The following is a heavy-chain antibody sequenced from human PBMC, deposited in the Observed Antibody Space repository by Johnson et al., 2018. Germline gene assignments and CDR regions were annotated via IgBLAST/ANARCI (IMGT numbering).Heavy chain of an antibody. CDR1: ASSFNYSG. J-gene: IGHJ6*02. V-gene: IGHV3-30*18. Sequence: VQLVESGGGVVHPGTSLRLSCVASASSFNYSGLYCVRQAPGKGLGWVAMMSYDETTKDSTDSVKGRLSISRDTTKNTLSPQMKSLRADDTAVYYWAKGRYDYDSSGYYGMDVWGQGTTVSVSS. D-gene: IGHD3-22*01. CDR3: AKGRYDYDSSGYYGMDV. CDR2: MSYDETTK.